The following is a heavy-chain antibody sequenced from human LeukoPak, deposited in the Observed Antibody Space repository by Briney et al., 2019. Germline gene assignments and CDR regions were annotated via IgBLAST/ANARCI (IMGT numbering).Heavy chain of an antibody. V-gene: IGHV3-48*03. CDR3: TRGLVV. Sequence: GGSLRLSCAPPGYTLREFEMYWVRQALRKGLEWVSDISSGGTIIFYADSVKGRFTISRDNAKNSLYLQMNSLRDEDTAIYYCTRGLVVWGQGALVTVSS. J-gene: IGHJ4*02. CDR1: GYTLREFE. CDR2: ISSGGTII.